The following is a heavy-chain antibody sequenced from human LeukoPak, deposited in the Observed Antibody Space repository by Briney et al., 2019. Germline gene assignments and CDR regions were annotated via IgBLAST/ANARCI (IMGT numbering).Heavy chain of an antibody. V-gene: IGHV3-30-3*01. Sequence: GGSLRLSCAASGFTFSSYAMHWVRQAPGKGLEWVAVISYDGSNKYYADSVKGRFTISRDNSKNTLYLQMNSLRAEDTAVYYCARAARDRFLEWSVYYYYYMDVWGKGTTVTVSS. CDR1: GFTFSSYA. CDR3: ARAARDRFLEWSVYYYYYMDV. J-gene: IGHJ6*03. D-gene: IGHD3-3*01. CDR2: ISYDGSNK.